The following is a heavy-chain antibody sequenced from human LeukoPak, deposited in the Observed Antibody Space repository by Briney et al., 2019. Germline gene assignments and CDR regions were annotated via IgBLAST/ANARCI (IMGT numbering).Heavy chain of an antibody. V-gene: IGHV4-34*01. Sequence: PSETLSLTCAVYGGSFSGYYWSWIRQPPGKGLEWIGEINDSGSTNYNPSLKSRVTISVDTSKNQFSLKLSSVAAADTAVYYCASGEFRHGLQVDYWGQGTLVAVSS. D-gene: IGHD3/OR15-3a*01. CDR1: GGSFSGYY. CDR3: ASGEFRHGLQVDY. CDR2: INDSGST. J-gene: IGHJ4*02.